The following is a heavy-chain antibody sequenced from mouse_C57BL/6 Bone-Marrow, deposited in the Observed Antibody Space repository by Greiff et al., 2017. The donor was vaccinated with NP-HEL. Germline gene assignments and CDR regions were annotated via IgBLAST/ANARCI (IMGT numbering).Heavy chain of an antibody. V-gene: IGHV14-4*01. D-gene: IGHD1-1*02. CDR1: GFNIKDDY. Sequence: EVKLLESGAELVRPGASVKLSCTASGFNIKDDYMHWVKQRPEQGLEWIGWIDPENGDTEYASKFQGKATITADTSSNTAYLQLSSLTSEDTAVYYCTTEGGQRRGYWGQGTTLTVSS. CDR3: TTEGGQRRGY. J-gene: IGHJ2*01. CDR2: IDPENGDT.